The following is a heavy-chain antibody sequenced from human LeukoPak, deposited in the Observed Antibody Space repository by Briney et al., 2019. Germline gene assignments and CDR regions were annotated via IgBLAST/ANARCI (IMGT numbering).Heavy chain of an antibody. V-gene: IGHV3-48*03. CDR2: ISSSGSTI. Sequence: GGSLRLSCAASGFTFSSYEMNWVRQAPGKGLEWVSYISSSGSTIYYADSVKGRFTISRDNAKHSLYLQMNSLRAEDTAVYYCARDLVVSLGYWGQGTLVTVSS. CDR3: ARDLVVSLGY. D-gene: IGHD2-15*01. CDR1: GFTFSSYE. J-gene: IGHJ4*02.